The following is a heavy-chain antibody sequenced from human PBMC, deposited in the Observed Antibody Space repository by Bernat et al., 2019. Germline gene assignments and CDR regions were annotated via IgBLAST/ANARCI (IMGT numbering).Heavy chain of an antibody. CDR1: GYTFTGYY. CDR2: INPNSGGT. Sequence: QVQLVQSGAEVKKPGASVKVSCKASGYTFTGYYMHWVRQAPGQGLEWMGWINPNSGGTNYAQKFQGRVTMTRDTSISTAYMELSRLGSDDTAVYYCARELGYCSGGSCSGGRIIKNYFDYWGQGTLVTVSS. D-gene: IGHD2-15*01. CDR3: ARELGYCSGGSCSGGRIIKNYFDY. J-gene: IGHJ4*02. V-gene: IGHV1-2*02.